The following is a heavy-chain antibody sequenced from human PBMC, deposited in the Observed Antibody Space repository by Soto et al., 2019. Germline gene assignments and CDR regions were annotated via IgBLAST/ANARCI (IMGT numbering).Heavy chain of an antibody. CDR3: ARDPNTGTYHFNY. J-gene: IGHJ4*02. Sequence: EVQLLESGGGLVKPGGSLRLSCAASGFTFSSYTMNWVRQAPGKGLEWVSSITSSGSAIYYADSVRGRFTISRDNAKNSLYLQMNSLRAEDAAVYYCARDPNTGTYHFNYWGQGTLVTISS. V-gene: IGHV3-21*01. D-gene: IGHD1-1*01. CDR2: ITSSGSAI. CDR1: GFTFSSYT.